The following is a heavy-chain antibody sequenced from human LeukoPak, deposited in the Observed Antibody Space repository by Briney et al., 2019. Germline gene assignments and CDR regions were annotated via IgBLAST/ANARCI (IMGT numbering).Heavy chain of an antibody. Sequence: GGSLRLSCEASGFTFGNYAMNWVRQAPGKGLEWVSTISGTGSSTYYADSAKGRFTISRDNSKDTLFLQLNSLTAADTAMYFCAKASAAIPQYCNSWGQGTLVAVSS. J-gene: IGHJ5*02. V-gene: IGHV3-23*01. D-gene: IGHD2-2*02. CDR1: GFTFGNYA. CDR2: ISGTGSST. CDR3: AKASAAIPQYCNS.